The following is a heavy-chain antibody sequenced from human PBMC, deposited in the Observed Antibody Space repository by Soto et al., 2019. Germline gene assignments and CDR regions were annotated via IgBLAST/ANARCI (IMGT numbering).Heavy chain of an antibody. Sequence: GGSLRLSCAASGFTFSSYAMSWVRQAPGKGLEWVSAISGSGGSTYYADSVKGRFTISRDNSKNTLYLQMNSLRAEDTAVYYCAKTSRYNWNDGGKGDDAFDIWGQGTMVTVSS. V-gene: IGHV3-23*01. CDR2: ISGSGGST. D-gene: IGHD1-1*01. J-gene: IGHJ3*02. CDR3: AKTSRYNWNDGGKGDDAFDI. CDR1: GFTFSSYA.